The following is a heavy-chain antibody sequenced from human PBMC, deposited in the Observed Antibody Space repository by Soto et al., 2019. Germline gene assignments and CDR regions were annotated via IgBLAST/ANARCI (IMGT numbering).Heavy chain of an antibody. CDR1: GGSISSGDYY. J-gene: IGHJ5*02. D-gene: IGHD4-4*01. V-gene: IGHV4-30-4*01. CDR2: IYYSGST. Sequence: SETLSLTCTVSGGSISSGDYYWSWIRQPPGKGLELIGYIYYSGSTYYNPSLKSRVTISVDTSKNQFSLKLSSVTAADTAVYYCARRRGMTTVKNWFDPWGQGTLVTVSS. CDR3: ARRRGMTTVKNWFDP.